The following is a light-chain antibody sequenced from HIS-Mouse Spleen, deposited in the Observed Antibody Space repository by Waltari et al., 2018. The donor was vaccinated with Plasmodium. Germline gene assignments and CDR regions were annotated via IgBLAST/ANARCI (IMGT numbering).Light chain of an antibody. J-gene: IGLJ3*02. V-gene: IGLV3-10*01. Sequence: SYELTQPPSVSVSPGQTARITCSGDALQKKYAYWYQQKSGQAPVLVIYEDSKRPSGLPGRFAGSRSGTMATLTISGAQVEDEADYYCYSTDSSGNHRVFGGGTKLTVL. CDR1: ALQKKY. CDR3: YSTDSSGNHRV. CDR2: EDS.